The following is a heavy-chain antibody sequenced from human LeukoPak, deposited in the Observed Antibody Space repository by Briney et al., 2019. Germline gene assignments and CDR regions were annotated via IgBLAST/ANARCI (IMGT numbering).Heavy chain of an antibody. V-gene: IGHV1-2*02. CDR3: ARDGNFDY. J-gene: IGHJ4*02. D-gene: IGHD1-26*01. Sequence: ASVKVSCKASGYTFTGYYMHWARQAPGQGLEWMGWINPNSGDTNYAQTFQGRVTMTRDTSISTAYMELSRLRADDTAVYYCARDGNFDYWGQGTLVTVSS. CDR2: INPNSGDT. CDR1: GYTFTGYY.